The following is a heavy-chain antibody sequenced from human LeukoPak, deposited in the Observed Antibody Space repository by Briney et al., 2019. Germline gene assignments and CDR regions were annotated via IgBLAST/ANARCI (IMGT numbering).Heavy chain of an antibody. J-gene: IGHJ4*02. CDR2: ISAYNGNT. D-gene: IGHD4-17*01. Sequence: GASVKVSCKASGYTFTSYGISWVRQAPGQGLEWMGWISAYNGNTNYAQKLQGRVTMTTDTSTSTAYMELRSLRSDDTAVYYCAREPRDYGDYSAFDYWGQGTLVTVSS. V-gene: IGHV1-18*01. CDR1: GYTFTSYG. CDR3: AREPRDYGDYSAFDY.